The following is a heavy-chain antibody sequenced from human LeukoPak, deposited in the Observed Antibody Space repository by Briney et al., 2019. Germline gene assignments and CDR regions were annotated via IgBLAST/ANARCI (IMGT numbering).Heavy chain of an antibody. D-gene: IGHD3-3*01. CDR3: ATDRGPYYDFWSGYPHFYGMDV. CDR1: GYTLTELS. J-gene: IGHJ6*02. CDR2: FDPEDGET. Sequence: VGSVKVSCKVSGYTLTELSMHWVRQAPGKGLEWMGGFDPEDGETIYAQKFQGRVTMTEDTSTDTAYMGLSSLRSEDTAVYYCATDRGPYYDFWSGYPHFYGMDVWGQGTTVTVSS. V-gene: IGHV1-24*01.